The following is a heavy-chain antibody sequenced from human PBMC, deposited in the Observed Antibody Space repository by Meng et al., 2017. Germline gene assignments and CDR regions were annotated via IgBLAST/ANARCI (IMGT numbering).Heavy chain of an antibody. CDR3: ARYYVARVDY. CDR1: GGSISSGGYY. V-gene: IGHV4-31*03. J-gene: IGHJ4*02. Sequence: LSLTCTVSGGSISSGGYYWRWIRQHPGKGLEWIGYIYYSGSTYYNPSLKSRVTISVDTSKNQFSLKLSSVTAADTAVYYCARYYVARVDYWGQGTLVTVSS. D-gene: IGHD3-10*02. CDR2: IYYSGST.